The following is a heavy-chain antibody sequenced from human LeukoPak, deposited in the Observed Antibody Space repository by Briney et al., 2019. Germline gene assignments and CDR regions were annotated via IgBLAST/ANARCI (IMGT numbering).Heavy chain of an antibody. V-gene: IGHV3-30*02. D-gene: IGHD1-26*01. Sequence: GGSLRVYCAASGFTFTSYGMHWVRQAPDKGLEWVAFIRYDGSNKYYADSVKGRFTISRVNSKNTLDLQMNSLRAEDTAVYYCAGELTGSWGQGTLVTVSS. CDR2: IRYDGSNK. CDR1: GFTFTSYG. CDR3: AGELTGS. J-gene: IGHJ4*02.